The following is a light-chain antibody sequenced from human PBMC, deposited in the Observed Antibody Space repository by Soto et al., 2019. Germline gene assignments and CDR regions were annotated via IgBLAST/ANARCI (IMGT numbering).Light chain of an antibody. J-gene: IGKJ2*01. V-gene: IGKV1-5*03. CDR1: QSIRSW. CDR3: QQYNSYSYT. Sequence: DIQMTQSPSTLSASVGDRATITCRASQSIRSWLAWYQQKPGKAPKLLFYKASSLESGVPSRFSGSGSGTEFTLTISSLQPDDSATYYCQQYNSYSYTFGQGTKVEIK. CDR2: KAS.